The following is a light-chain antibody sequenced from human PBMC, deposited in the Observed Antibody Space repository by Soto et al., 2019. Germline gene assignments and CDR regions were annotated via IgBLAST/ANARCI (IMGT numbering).Light chain of an antibody. CDR3: CSYGGTYTLYV. Sequence: QSVLTQPASVSGSPGESITISCTGTSSDIGGDHYVSWYQHYPGKAPKVIIYDVTKRPSGVPARFSGSRSGNTASLTISGLVTEDEGDYYCCSYGGTYTLYVFGTGTKLTVL. V-gene: IGLV2-11*01. CDR2: DVT. CDR1: SSDIGGDHY. J-gene: IGLJ1*01.